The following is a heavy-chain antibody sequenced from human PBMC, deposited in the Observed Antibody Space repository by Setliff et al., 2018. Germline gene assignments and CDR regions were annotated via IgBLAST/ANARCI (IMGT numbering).Heavy chain of an antibody. Sequence: SETLRLSCAASGFTVSSNYMSWVRQPPGKGLEWIGRIYASGNTLYNPSLKSRLTMSVDTSKNQFSLKLNSVTAADTAVYYCARGPTMGATYFDSWGQGTLVTVSS. J-gene: IGHJ4*02. CDR1: GFTVSSNY. CDR3: ARGPTMGATYFDS. D-gene: IGHD1-26*01. CDR2: IYASGNT. V-gene: IGHV4-59*10.